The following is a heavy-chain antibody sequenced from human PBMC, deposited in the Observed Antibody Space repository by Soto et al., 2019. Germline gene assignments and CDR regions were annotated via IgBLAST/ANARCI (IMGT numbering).Heavy chain of an antibody. J-gene: IGHJ4*02. V-gene: IGHV4-31*03. Sequence: SSETLSLTCTVSGDSISGGNYYWTWIRQHPGRGLECIGYIYYTGTTHHSPSLQSRVTMSVDTSKNQSSLTLTSLTPADTAVYFCARLYTYGYYHFDHWGQGTLVTVSS. CDR1: GDSISGGNYY. CDR2: IYYTGTT. D-gene: IGHD3-22*01. CDR3: ARLYTYGYYHFDH.